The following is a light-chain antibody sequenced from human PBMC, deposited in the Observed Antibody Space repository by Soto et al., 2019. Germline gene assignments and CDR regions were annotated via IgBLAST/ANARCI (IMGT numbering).Light chain of an antibody. Sequence: IVFTQSPATLSFSPGERATLSCRASQSVNIYLAWYQQKPGQAPRLLIYDASNRATGIPARFSGSGSGTEFTLTISSLQPDDFATYYCQHYNSYSEAFGQGTKVDIK. V-gene: IGKV3-11*01. CDR3: QHYNSYSEA. CDR1: QSVNIY. CDR2: DAS. J-gene: IGKJ1*01.